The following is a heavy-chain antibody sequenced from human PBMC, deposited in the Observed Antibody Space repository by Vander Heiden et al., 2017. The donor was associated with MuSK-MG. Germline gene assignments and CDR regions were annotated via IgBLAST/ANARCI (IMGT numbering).Heavy chain of an antibody. D-gene: IGHD6-6*01. CDR2: IIPIFGTA. J-gene: IGHJ6*03. V-gene: IGHV1-69*01. Sequence: QVHLVQSGAEVKKPGSSVKVSCKASGGTFSSYAISWVRQAPGQGLEWRGGIIPIFGTANYAQKFQGRVTITADESTSTAYMELSSLRSEDTAVYYCARGKLYSSSPYYYYYMDVWGKGTTVTVSS. CDR3: ARGKLYSSSPYYYYYMDV. CDR1: GGTFSSYA.